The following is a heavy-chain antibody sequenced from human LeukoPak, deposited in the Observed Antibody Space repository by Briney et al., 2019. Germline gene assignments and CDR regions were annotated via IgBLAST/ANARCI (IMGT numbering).Heavy chain of an antibody. D-gene: IGHD6-19*01. CDR1: GYTFTGYY. J-gene: IGHJ5*02. CDR2: INPNSGGT. CDR3: ATDYSIAVAGAQHNWFDP. V-gene: IGHV1-2*02. Sequence: ASVKVSCKASGYTFTGYYMHWVRQAPGQGLEWMGWINPNSGGTNYAQKFQGRVTMTRDTSISTAYMELSRLRSDDTAVYYCATDYSIAVAGAQHNWFDPWGQGTLVTVSS.